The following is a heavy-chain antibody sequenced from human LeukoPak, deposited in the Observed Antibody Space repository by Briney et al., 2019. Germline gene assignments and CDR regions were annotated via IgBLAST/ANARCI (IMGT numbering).Heavy chain of an antibody. CDR2: INYLGLRT. D-gene: IGHD1-26*01. Sequence: GGSLRLSCAASGFSFGVSDMNWFRQAPGEGPQWVANINYLGLRTYYADSVKGRFTIARDNSKNMLFLQMDGLRVEDTALYYCAKDPNWEGGYWGQGTLVTVSS. V-gene: IGHV3-23*01. J-gene: IGHJ4*02. CDR3: AKDPNWEGGY. CDR1: GFSFGVSD.